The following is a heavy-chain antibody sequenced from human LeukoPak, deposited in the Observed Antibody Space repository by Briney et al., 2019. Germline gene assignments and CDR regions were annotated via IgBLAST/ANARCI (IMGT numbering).Heavy chain of an antibody. CDR1: GYSISSGYY. D-gene: IGHD2-2*01. V-gene: IGHV4-38-2*02. Sequence: SETLSLTCTVSGYSISSGYYWGWIRQPPGKGLGWIGTIYHSGSTYYNPSVKSRFTISVDTSKNQFSLKLTSVTAADTAVYYCARVRGYCSSTICYRYYFDYWGQGTLVTVSS. J-gene: IGHJ4*02. CDR2: IYHSGST. CDR3: ARVRGYCSSTICYRYYFDY.